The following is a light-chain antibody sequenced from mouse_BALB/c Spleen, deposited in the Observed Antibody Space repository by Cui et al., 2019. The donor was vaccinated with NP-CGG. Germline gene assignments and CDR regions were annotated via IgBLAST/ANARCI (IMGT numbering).Light chain of an antibody. CDR3: ALWYSNHWV. CDR1: TGAVTTSNY. V-gene: IGLV1*01. CDR2: GTN. Sequence: QAVVTQELALTTSPGETVTLTCRSSTGAVTTSNYANWVQEKPDHLFTGLIGGTNNRPPGVPARFSGSLIGDKAALTITGAQTEDEAIYFCALWYSNHWVFGGGTKLTVL. J-gene: IGLJ1*01.